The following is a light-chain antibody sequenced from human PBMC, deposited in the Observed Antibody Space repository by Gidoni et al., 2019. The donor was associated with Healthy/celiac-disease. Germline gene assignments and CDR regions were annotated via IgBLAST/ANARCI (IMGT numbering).Light chain of an antibody. Sequence: DIQMTQCPSSLSASVGDRVTITCQASQDISNYLNWYQQKPGKAPKLLIYDASNLETGVPSRFSGSGSGTDFTFTISSLQPEVIATYYCQQYDNLPYTFGQGTKLEIK. CDR3: QQYDNLPYT. V-gene: IGKV1-33*01. J-gene: IGKJ2*01. CDR2: DAS. CDR1: QDISNY.